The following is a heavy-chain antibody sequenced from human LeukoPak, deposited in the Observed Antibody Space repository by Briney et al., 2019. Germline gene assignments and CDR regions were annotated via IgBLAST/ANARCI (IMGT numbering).Heavy chain of an antibody. CDR1: GGTFSSYA. D-gene: IGHD3-22*01. CDR2: INPSGGTT. CDR3: ARGRGSIGLLGEFDY. Sequence: ASVKVSCKASGGTFSSYAISWVRQAPGQGLEWMGIINPSGGTTSYAQNFQGRLTMTRDTSTSTVYMELSSLRSEDTAVYYCARGRGSIGLLGEFDYWGQGTLVTVSS. V-gene: IGHV1-46*01. J-gene: IGHJ4*02.